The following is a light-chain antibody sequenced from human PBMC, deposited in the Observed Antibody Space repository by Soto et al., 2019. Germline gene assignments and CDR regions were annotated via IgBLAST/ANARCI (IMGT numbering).Light chain of an antibody. CDR3: TSYAGSNIWV. CDR2: EVS. V-gene: IGLV2-8*01. Sequence: QSVLTQPPSASGSPGQSVTISCTGTSSDVGAYKYVSWYQQYPGKAPKLMIYEVSKRPSGVPDRLSGSKSGNTASLTVSGLQAEDGADYYCTSYAGSNIWVFGGGTKVTVL. CDR1: SSDVGAYKY. J-gene: IGLJ3*02.